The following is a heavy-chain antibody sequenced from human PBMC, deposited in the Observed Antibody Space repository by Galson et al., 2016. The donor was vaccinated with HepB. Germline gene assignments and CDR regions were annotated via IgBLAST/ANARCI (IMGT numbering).Heavy chain of an antibody. V-gene: IGHV1-46*01. J-gene: IGHJ2*01. CDR1: GYMFTNNF. CDR3: ARDSGSGWPEWYFDL. Sequence: SVKVSCKASGYMFTNNFVHWVRQAPGQKFEWMGIINPNSGSATYAQNFQGRVNMTVDTSTVTVSMHLTSLKSDDTAVYYCARDSGSGWPEWYFDLWGRGTLVTVSS. CDR2: INPNSGSA. D-gene: IGHD6-19*01.